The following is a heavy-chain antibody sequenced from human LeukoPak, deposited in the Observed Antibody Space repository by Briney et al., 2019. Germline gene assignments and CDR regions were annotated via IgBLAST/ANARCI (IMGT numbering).Heavy chain of an antibody. CDR3: ARVYCGGDCYSTEFFQD. D-gene: IGHD2-21*02. V-gene: IGHV3-30-3*01. J-gene: IGHJ1*01. CDR1: GFTFSSYA. CDR2: VSYDGSNK. Sequence: GGSLRLSCAASGFTFSSYAMHWVRQAPGKGPEWVAVVSYDGSNKYYADSVKGRFTISRDNSKNTLYLQLDSLRAEDTAVYYCARVYCGGDCYSTEFFQDWGQGTLVTVSS.